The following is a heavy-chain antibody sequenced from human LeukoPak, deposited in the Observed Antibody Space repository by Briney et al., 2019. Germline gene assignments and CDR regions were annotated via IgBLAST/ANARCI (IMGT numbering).Heavy chain of an antibody. CDR3: ARDWFGELLYATFDY. Sequence: AGGSLRLSCAASGFTFSSYWMSWVRQAPGKGLEWVANIKQDGSEKYYVDSVKGRFTISRDNAKNSLYLQMNSLRAEDTAVYYCARDWFGELLYATFDYWGQGTLVTVSS. CDR1: GFTFSSYW. J-gene: IGHJ4*02. D-gene: IGHD3-10*01. V-gene: IGHV3-7*01. CDR2: IKQDGSEK.